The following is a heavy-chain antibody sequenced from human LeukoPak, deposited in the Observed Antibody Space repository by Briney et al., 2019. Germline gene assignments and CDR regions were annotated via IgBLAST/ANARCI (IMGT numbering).Heavy chain of an antibody. Sequence: GGSLRLSCAASGFTFSSYEMNWVRQAPGKGLEWASFISNSGRTKYYADSVKGRFTISRDNAKNSLYLQMNILRADDTAVYYCATSSVTTGIDLDCWGQGTLVTVSS. D-gene: IGHD4-17*01. CDR2: ISNSGRTK. V-gene: IGHV3-48*03. J-gene: IGHJ4*02. CDR1: GFTFSSYE. CDR3: ATSSVTTGIDLDC.